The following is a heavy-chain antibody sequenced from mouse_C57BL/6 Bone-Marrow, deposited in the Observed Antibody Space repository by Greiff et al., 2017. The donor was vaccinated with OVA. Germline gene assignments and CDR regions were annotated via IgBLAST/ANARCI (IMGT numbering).Heavy chain of an antibody. CDR1: GFTFSDYG. Sequence: EVKVVESGGGLVQPGGSLKLSCAASGFTFSDYGMAWVRQAPRKGPVWVAFISNLAYSIYYADTVTGRFPISRENAKTTLYLEMSSLRSEDTAMYYCARVYYGSHYYAMDYWGQGTSVTVSS. J-gene: IGHJ4*01. D-gene: IGHD1-1*01. CDR2: ISNLAYSI. CDR3: ARVYYGSHYYAMDY. V-gene: IGHV5-15*01.